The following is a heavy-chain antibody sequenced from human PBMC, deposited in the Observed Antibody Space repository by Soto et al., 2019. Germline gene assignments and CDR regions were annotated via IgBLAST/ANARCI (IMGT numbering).Heavy chain of an antibody. D-gene: IGHD3-3*01. Sequence: PGGSLRLSCAASGFTFSSYSMNWVRQAPGKGLEWVSSISSSSSYIYYADSVKGRFTISRDNAKNSLYLQMNSLRAEDTAVYYCARGTIFGVVPWYFDYWGQGTLVTVSS. V-gene: IGHV3-21*01. CDR3: ARGTIFGVVPWYFDY. CDR1: GFTFSSYS. J-gene: IGHJ4*02. CDR2: ISSSSSYI.